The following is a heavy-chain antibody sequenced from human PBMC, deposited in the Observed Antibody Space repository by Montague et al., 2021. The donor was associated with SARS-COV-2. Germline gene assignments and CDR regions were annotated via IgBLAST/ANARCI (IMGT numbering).Heavy chain of an antibody. J-gene: IGHJ4*02. CDR1: GGSISSSSYY. CDR2: IYYSGST. V-gene: IGHV4-39*01. CDR3: ARQMGQSSIFGVVIQYYFDY. D-gene: IGHD3-3*01. Sequence: SETLSLTCTVSGGSISSSSYYWGWIRQPPGKGLEWIGSIYYSGSTXYSPSLKSRVTISVDTSKTQFSLKLSSVTAADTAVYHCARQMGQSSIFGVVIQYYFDYWGQGTLVTVSS.